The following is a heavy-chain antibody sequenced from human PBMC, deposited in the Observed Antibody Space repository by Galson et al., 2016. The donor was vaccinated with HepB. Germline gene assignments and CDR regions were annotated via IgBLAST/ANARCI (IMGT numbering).Heavy chain of an antibody. CDR1: GGSISSYY. J-gene: IGHJ5*02. V-gene: IGHV4-59*01. CDR3: ATYGTWELLSSYNWFDP. D-gene: IGHD4-23*01. CDR2: VYYSGNT. Sequence: SETLSLTCTVSGGSISSYYWNWIRQAPGKGLEWIGYVYYSGNTNYNPSLRSRVTISLDTSKKQVSLKLTSVTTADTAVYYCATYGTWELLSSYNWFDPWGQAPLVTVSA.